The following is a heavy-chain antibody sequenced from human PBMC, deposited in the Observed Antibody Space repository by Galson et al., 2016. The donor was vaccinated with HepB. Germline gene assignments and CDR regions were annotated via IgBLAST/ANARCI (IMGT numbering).Heavy chain of an antibody. V-gene: IGHV3-30*04. CDR2: ISYDGSNK. CDR1: EFTFSTYA. D-gene: IGHD3-10*01. CDR3: ARVGYNYGSGSYYNGDDWYFDL. J-gene: IGHJ2*01. Sequence: RLSCAASEFTFSTYAIHWVRQAPGKGLEWVAVISYDGSNKYFADSVKGRFTISRDNSENTLYLQMNSLRAEDTAVYYCARVGYNYGSGSYYNGDDWYFDLWGRGTLVIVSS.